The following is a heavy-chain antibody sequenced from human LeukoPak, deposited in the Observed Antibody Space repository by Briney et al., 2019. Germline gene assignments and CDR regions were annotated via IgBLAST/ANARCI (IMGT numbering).Heavy chain of an antibody. Sequence: ASVKVSCKASGGTFSSYAISWVRQAPGQGLEWMGRIIPILGIANYAQKFQGRVTITADKSTSTAYMELSSLRSEDTAVYYCARGNYYDSSGYYPRAYYFDYWGQGTLVTVSS. V-gene: IGHV1-69*04. CDR2: IIPILGIA. D-gene: IGHD3-22*01. CDR1: GGTFSSYA. CDR3: ARGNYYDSSGYYPRAYYFDY. J-gene: IGHJ4*02.